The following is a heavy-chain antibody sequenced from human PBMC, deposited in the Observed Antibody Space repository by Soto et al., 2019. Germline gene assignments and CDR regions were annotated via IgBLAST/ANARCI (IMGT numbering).Heavy chain of an antibody. J-gene: IGHJ6*02. Sequence: AGGSLRLSCVASGFNFDDYGMSWVRQGPGKGLEWVSGINWNGGSTAYADSVKGRFTISRDNAKNSLYLQMNSLRAEDTAVYYCARFDSSGYYWPYYYDGMDVWGQGTTVTVSS. CDR2: INWNGGST. D-gene: IGHD3-22*01. CDR3: ARFDSSGYYWPYYYDGMDV. CDR1: GFNFDDYG. V-gene: IGHV3-20*04.